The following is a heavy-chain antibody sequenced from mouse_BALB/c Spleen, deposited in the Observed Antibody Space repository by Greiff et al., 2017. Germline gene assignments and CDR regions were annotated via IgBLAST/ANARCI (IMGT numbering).Heavy chain of an antibody. V-gene: IGHV5-17*02. CDR1: GFTFSSFG. CDR3: ARWGWDGAY. D-gene: IGHD4-1*01. J-gene: IGHJ3*01. Sequence: EVQGVESGGGLVQPGGSRKLSCAASGFTFSSFGMHWVRQAPEKGLEWVAYISSGSSTIYYADTVKGRFTISRDNPKNTLFLQMTSLRSEDTAMYYCARWGWDGAYWGQGTLVTVSA. CDR2: ISSGSSTI.